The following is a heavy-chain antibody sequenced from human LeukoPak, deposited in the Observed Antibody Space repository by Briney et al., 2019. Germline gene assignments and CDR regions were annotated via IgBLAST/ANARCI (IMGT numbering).Heavy chain of an antibody. D-gene: IGHD2-15*01. V-gene: IGHV3-7*03. Sequence: PGGSLRLSCAASGFTFSTYWMDWVRQAPGKGLEWVANIKEDGSEKYYEDSVKGRFTISRDNAKNSLYLQMSSLRAEDTAVYYCARNVGWFRFDYWGQGTLVTVSS. CDR3: ARNVGWFRFDY. J-gene: IGHJ4*02. CDR2: IKEDGSEK. CDR1: GFTFSTYW.